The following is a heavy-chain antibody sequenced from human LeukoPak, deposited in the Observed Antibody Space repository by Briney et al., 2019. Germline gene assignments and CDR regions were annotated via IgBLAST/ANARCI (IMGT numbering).Heavy chain of an antibody. CDR2: IYYSGST. V-gene: IGHV4-61*01. Sequence: PSETLSLTCTVFGVSVSSGIYYGRCIRQPPGKVVECSGYIYYSGSTNYNPSLRSRGTISVDTSNNQFSLRLSSVTAADTAVYYCARAHSRGRTFDYWGQGTLVTVS. CDR1: GVSVSSGIYY. D-gene: IGHD6-19*01. J-gene: IGHJ4*02. CDR3: ARAHSRGRTFDY.